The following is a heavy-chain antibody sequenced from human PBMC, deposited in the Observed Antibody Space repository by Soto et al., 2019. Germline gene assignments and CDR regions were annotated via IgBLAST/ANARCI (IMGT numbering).Heavy chain of an antibody. J-gene: IGHJ1*01. D-gene: IGHD2-8*01. V-gene: IGHV4-31*03. CDR1: GGSISSGGYY. Sequence: SETLSLTCTVSGGSISSGGYYWSWIRQHPGKGLEWIGYIYYSGSTYYNPSLKSRVTISVDTSKNQFSLKLSSVTAADTAVYYCARGRGYAFTTEYFQHWGQGTLVTVS. CDR2: IYYSGST. CDR3: ARGRGYAFTTEYFQH.